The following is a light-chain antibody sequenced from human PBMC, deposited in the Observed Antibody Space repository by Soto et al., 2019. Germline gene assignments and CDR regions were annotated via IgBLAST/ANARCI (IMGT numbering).Light chain of an antibody. Sequence: QSVLTQPDSVSGSPGQSITISCTGTSSDVGGYNYVSWYQQHPGKGPKLMIDEVSNRPSGVSNRFSGSKSGNTATLTISGLQAEDEADYYCSSYTSTTTRVFGTGTKVTVL. CDR3: SSYTSTTTRV. V-gene: IGLV2-14*03. CDR1: SSDVGGYNY. J-gene: IGLJ1*01. CDR2: EVS.